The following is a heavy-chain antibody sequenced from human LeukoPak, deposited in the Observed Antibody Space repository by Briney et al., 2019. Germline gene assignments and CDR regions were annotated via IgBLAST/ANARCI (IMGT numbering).Heavy chain of an antibody. CDR2: IYHSGST. J-gene: IGHJ4*02. D-gene: IGHD6-6*01. Sequence: SETLSLTCAVSGGSISSSNWWSWVRQPPGKGLEWIGEIYHSGSTYYNPSLKSRVSISVDTSKNQFSLKLSSVTAADTAVYYCARVLPGIAARPIDFDYWGQGTLVTVSS. V-gene: IGHV4-4*02. CDR3: ARVLPGIAARPIDFDY. CDR1: GGSISSSNW.